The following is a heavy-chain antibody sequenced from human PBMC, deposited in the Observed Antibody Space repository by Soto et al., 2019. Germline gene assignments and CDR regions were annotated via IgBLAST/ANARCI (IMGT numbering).Heavy chain of an antibody. CDR2: INHSGST. V-gene: IGHV4-34*01. Sequence: LSLTRAVYVRCPSGISRGWIRQPPGKGLEWIGEINHSGSTNYNPSLKSRVTISVDTSKNQYSLTLSSVTAADTAVYYCAIGHSFSYFWGQGSLVAVTS. J-gene: IGHJ4*02. CDR1: VRCPSGIS. CDR3: AIGHSFSYF. D-gene: IGHD5-18*01.